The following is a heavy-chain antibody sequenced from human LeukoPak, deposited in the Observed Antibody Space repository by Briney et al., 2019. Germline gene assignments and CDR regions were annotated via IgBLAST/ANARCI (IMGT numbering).Heavy chain of an antibody. J-gene: IGHJ4*02. CDR2: IYHSGSA. V-gene: IGHV4-39*01. CDR3: ARLTLFRARYCDPPAGPWGFDS. CDR1: GDSMTLSTYY. D-gene: IGHD3-9*01. Sequence: SETLSLTCTVSGDSMTLSTYYWGWIRQPPGMGLEWIGLIYHSGSAYYNASLESRVAISIDTSKGQFSLRLTSVSAADTALYFRARLTLFRARYCDPPAGPWGFDSWGQGALVIVSS.